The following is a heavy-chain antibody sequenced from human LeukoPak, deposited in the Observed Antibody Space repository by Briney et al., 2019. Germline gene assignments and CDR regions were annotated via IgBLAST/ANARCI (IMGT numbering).Heavy chain of an antibody. D-gene: IGHD6-13*01. CDR1: GGSISSYY. Sequence: SETLSLTCTASGGSISSYYWSWIRQPPGKGLEWIGYIYYSGSTNYNPSLKSRVTISVDTSKNQFSLKLSSVTAADTAVYYCARWGIAPFDYWGQGTLVTVSS. CDR2: IYYSGST. J-gene: IGHJ4*02. V-gene: IGHV4-59*01. CDR3: ARWGIAPFDY.